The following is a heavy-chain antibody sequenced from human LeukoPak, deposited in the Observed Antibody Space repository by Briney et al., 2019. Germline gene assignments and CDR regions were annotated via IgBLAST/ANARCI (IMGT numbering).Heavy chain of an antibody. CDR1: GGSISSYY. V-gene: IGHV4-59*01. J-gene: IGHJ4*02. CDR2: IYYSGST. D-gene: IGHD2-15*01. Sequence: SETLSLTCTVSGGSISSYYWSWIRQPPGKGLEWIGYIYYSGSTNYNPSLKSRVTISVDTSKNQFSLKLSSVTAADTAVYYCARDAPQDYYFDYWGQGTLVTVSS. CDR3: ARDAPQDYYFDY.